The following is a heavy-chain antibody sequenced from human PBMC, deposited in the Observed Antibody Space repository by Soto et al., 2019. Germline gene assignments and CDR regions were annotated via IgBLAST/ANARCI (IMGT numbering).Heavy chain of an antibody. J-gene: IGHJ6*03. V-gene: IGHV4-39*01. D-gene: IGHD2-15*01. CDR1: GGSISSSSYY. CDR2: IYYSGST. CDR3: VRRAGVVVVAATPSYYYYMDV. Sequence: SETLSLTCTVSGGSISSSSYYWGWIRQPPGKGLEWIGSIYYSGSTYYNPSLKSRVTISVDTSKNQFSLKLSSVTAADTAVYYCVRRAGVVVVAATPSYYYYMDVWGKGTTVTVSS.